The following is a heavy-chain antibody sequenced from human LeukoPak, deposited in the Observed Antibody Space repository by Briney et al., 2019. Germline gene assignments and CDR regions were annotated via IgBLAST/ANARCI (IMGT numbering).Heavy chain of an antibody. CDR3: ARDLRHHSGIAVSPFDY. J-gene: IGHJ4*02. CDR2: IDPSDDTT. V-gene: IGHV1-46*01. Sequence: ASVKVSCKASGYSFTRCYLHWVRQAPGHALEWMGIIDPSDDTTTHAQKFQGRATMTSDTSTSTVYMELSSLRSEDTAVYYCARDLRHHSGIAVSPFDYWGQGTLVTVSS. CDR1: GYSFTRCY. D-gene: IGHD6-19*01.